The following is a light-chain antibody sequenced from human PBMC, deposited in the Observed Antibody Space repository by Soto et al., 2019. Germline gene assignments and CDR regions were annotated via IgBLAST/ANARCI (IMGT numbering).Light chain of an antibody. CDR2: GAS. V-gene: IGKV3-20*01. CDR1: QSVSSSN. Sequence: EIVLTQSPGTLSLSPGEGATLSCRASQSVSSSNLVWYQQKPGQAPRLLIYGASSRATGIPDRFSGSGSGTDFSLTISRLEPEDFAVYYCQQYGSSPITFGQGTRLEIK. CDR3: QQYGSSPIT. J-gene: IGKJ5*01.